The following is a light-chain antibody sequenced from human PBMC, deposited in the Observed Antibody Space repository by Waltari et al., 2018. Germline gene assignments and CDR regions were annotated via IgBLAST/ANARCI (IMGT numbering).Light chain of an antibody. CDR1: QSVLYRPNKKML. CDR3: HQYSRNPWT. CDR2: WAS. J-gene: IGKJ1*01. Sequence: DIVMTQSPDSLAVSLGGRATISCNSRQSVLYRPNKKMLLAWFKENPGQPPKLLIYWASIRDSGVPDRFSGSGSGTDFSLTISSLQAEDVAVYYCHQYSRNPWTFGQGTKVEIK. V-gene: IGKV4-1*01.